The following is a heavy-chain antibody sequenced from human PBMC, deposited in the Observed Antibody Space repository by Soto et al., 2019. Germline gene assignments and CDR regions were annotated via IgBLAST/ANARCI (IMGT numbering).Heavy chain of an antibody. D-gene: IGHD3-3*01. CDR2: IKNTADGGAT. Sequence: GGSLRLSCAGSGFNFSDVWMNWVRQAPGKGLEWIARIKNTADGGATDYASSVQGRFVVSRDDSRKVFYLQMNNLNSADTAIYYCTLRSFLEHWGQGALLTVSS. CDR3: TLRSFLEH. CDR1: GFNFSDVW. V-gene: IGHV3-15*01. J-gene: IGHJ4*02.